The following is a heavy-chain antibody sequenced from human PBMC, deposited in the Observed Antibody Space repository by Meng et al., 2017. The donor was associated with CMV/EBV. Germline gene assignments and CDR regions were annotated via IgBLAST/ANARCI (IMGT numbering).Heavy chain of an antibody. Sequence: SETLSLTCTVSGGSISSSSYYWGWIRQPPRKGLEWIGSIYYSGSTYYNPSLKSRVTISVDTSKNQFSLKLSSVTAADTAVYYCARENYDFWSGYSSHNWFDPWGQGTLVTVSS. CDR1: GGSISSSSYY. V-gene: IGHV4-39*07. J-gene: IGHJ5*02. CDR3: ARENYDFWSGYSSHNWFDP. CDR2: IYYSGST. D-gene: IGHD3-3*01.